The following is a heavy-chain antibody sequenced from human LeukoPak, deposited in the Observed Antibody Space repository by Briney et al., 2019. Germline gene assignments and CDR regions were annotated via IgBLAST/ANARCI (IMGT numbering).Heavy chain of an antibody. J-gene: IGHJ6*03. CDR3: ARFRGGNSYYYYYYMDV. CDR1: GGSFSGYY. CDR2: INHSGST. D-gene: IGHD1-7*01. Sequence: TSETLSLTCAVYGGSFSGYYWSWIRQPPGKGLEWIGEINHSGSTTYNPSLKSRVTISVDTSKNQFSLKLSSVTAADTAVYYCARFRGGNSYYYYYYMDVWAKGPRSPSP. V-gene: IGHV4-34*01.